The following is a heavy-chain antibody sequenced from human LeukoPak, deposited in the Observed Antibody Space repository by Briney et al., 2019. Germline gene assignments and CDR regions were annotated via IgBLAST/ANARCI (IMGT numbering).Heavy chain of an antibody. CDR3: ATPSARKGSYGDYGDFDY. D-gene: IGHD4-17*01. V-gene: IGHV1-69*02. Sequence: SVKVSCKASGGTFSSYTISWVRQAPGQGLGWMGRIIPILGIANYAQKFQGRVTITADKSTSTAYMELSSLRSEDTAVYYCATPSARKGSYGDYGDFDYWGQGTLVTVSS. CDR2: IIPILGIA. J-gene: IGHJ4*02. CDR1: GGTFSSYT.